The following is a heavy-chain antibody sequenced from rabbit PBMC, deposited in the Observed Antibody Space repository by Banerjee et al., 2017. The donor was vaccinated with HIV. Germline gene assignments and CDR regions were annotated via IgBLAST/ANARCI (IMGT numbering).Heavy chain of an antibody. V-gene: IGHV1S40*01. CDR2: IAGSSSGFT. CDR3: ARDLTSVIGWNFNL. J-gene: IGHJ4*01. CDR1: GFSFSRSDY. D-gene: IGHD1-1*01. Sequence: QSLEESGGDLVKPGASLTLTCTASGFSFSRSDYMCWVRQAPGKGLEWISCIAGSSSGFTYSATWAKGRFTISRTSSTTVTLRMTSLTAADRAAYFCARDLTSVIGWNFNLWGPGTLVTVS.